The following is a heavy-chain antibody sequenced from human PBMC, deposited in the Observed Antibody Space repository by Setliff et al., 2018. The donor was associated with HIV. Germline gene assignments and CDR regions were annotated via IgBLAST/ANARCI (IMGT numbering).Heavy chain of an antibody. D-gene: IGHD6-6*01. V-gene: IGHV4-4*02. CDR2: IYHSGST. Sequence: KPSETLSLTCAVSGGSISSNWWSWVRQSPGKGLEWIGEIYHSGSTHYNPSLQSRVTISVDKSKKQFSLKLSSVTAADTAVYYCARLITRGAARPLGGDAFDIWGQGTMVTVSS. CDR3: ARLITRGAARPLGGDAFDI. CDR1: GGSISSNW. J-gene: IGHJ3*02.